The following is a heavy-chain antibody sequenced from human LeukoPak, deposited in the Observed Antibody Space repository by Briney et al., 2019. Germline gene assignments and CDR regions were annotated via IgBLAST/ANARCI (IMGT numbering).Heavy chain of an antibody. V-gene: IGHV3-23*01. Sequence: GGSLRLSCAASGFMLSSTWMHWVRQAPGKGLEWVSGISGTTSGTYYADSVKGRFTISRDNSKNTLFLQVNSLRAEDTAVYYCAKVRTYFYHGLDVWGQGTTVTVSS. D-gene: IGHD1-14*01. CDR2: ISGTTSGT. J-gene: IGHJ6*02. CDR3: AKVRTYFYHGLDV. CDR1: GFMLSSTW.